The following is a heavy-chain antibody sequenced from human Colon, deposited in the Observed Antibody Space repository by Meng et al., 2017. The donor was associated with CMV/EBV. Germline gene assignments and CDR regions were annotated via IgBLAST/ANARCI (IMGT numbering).Heavy chain of an antibody. Sequence: SETLSLTCTVSGGSISSGGYYWNWIRQHPGKGLEWMGYIHFSGATYYNPSLLSRLTMSVDMSKNQFSLKLTSVTAADTAVYYCARDTRGGLGVDVWGQGTTVTVSS. CDR1: GGSISSGGYY. CDR2: IHFSGAT. CDR3: ARDTRGGLGVDV. D-gene: IGHD3-10*01. J-gene: IGHJ6*02. V-gene: IGHV4-31*03.